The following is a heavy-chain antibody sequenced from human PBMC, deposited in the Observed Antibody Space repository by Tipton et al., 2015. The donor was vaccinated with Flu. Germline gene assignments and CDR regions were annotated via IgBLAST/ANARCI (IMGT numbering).Heavy chain of an antibody. CDR2: IYYTGNT. Sequence: LRLSCTVSGGSISFYYWSWIRQPPGKGLESIGYIYYTGNTNYNPSLKSRVTISVDTSKNQFSLKLTSVTIADTAVYYCARVPIWFGELPSYGMDVWGQGTTVTVSS. D-gene: IGHD3-10*01. J-gene: IGHJ6*02. CDR1: GGSISFYY. V-gene: IGHV4-59*01. CDR3: ARVPIWFGELPSYGMDV.